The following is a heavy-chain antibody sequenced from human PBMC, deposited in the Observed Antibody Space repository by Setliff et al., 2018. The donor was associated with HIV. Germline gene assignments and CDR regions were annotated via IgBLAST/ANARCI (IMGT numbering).Heavy chain of an antibody. V-gene: IGHV1-18*01. D-gene: IGHD2-15*01. CDR1: GYTFTNFG. Sequence: ASVKVSCKTSGYTFTNFGVSWVRQAPGQGLEWMGWISPYNGKTQYAQKFQGRVTMTTDTSTTTAYMELRSLTSDDTAKYYCTRGNGPNVVVAAPFDYGGQGTQVTVSS. J-gene: IGHJ4*02. CDR3: TRGNGPNVVVAAPFDY. CDR2: ISPYNGKT.